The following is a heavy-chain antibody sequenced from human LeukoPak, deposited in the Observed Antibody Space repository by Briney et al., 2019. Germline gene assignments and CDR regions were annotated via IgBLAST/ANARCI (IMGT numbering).Heavy chain of an antibody. J-gene: IGHJ4*02. CDR2: IKQDGSEK. V-gene: IGHV3-7*01. Sequence: GSLSLSCAASGFTFSSYWMSWVRQAAGNGLEWVANIKQDGSEKYYVDSVKGRFTISRDNAKNSLYLQMNSLRAEDTAVYYCAREPAGVSFDYWGQGTLVTVSS. D-gene: IGHD2-21*01. CDR1: GFTFSSYW. CDR3: AREPAGVSFDY.